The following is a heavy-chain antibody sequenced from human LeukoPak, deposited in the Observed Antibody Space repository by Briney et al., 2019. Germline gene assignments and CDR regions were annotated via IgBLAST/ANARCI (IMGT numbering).Heavy chain of an antibody. CDR1: GGSIGSYY. J-gene: IGHJ4*02. CDR2: IYNSGST. D-gene: IGHD3-10*01. Sequence: SETLSLTCTVSGGSIGSYYWSWIRQPPGKGLEWIGNIYNSGSTNYNPSLKSRVTISVDTSKNQLSLKLSSVTAADTAIYYCARDVIFGMANGLGRERGFDYWGQGTLVTVSS. CDR3: ARDVIFGMANGLGRERGFDY. V-gene: IGHV4-59*01.